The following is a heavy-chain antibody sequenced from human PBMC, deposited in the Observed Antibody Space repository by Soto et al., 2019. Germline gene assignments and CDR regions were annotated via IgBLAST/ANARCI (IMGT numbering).Heavy chain of an antibody. CDR3: AKDLDYGPHWFDP. J-gene: IGHJ5*02. V-gene: IGHV3-30*18. Sequence: GGSLRLSCAASGFSFSDFTMHWVRQGPGKGLEWVAATSYDGSKKYYADSVKGRFTISRDNSKKTLYLQMSALRPEDTAVYYCAKDLDYGPHWFDPWGQGTLVTVSS. CDR1: GFSFSDFT. CDR2: TSYDGSKK. D-gene: IGHD3-10*01.